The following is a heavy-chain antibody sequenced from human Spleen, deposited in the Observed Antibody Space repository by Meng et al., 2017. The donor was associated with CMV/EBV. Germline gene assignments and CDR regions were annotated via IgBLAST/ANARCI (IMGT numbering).Heavy chain of an antibody. J-gene: IGHJ6*02. D-gene: IGHD2-2*02. Sequence: SVKVSCKASGDTFRDHAISWMRQAPGQGLEWVGGIIPLFGIANYAQKFQGRVTITTDESTSTAYMSLSSLRSEDTAVYYCARDRTGDCSSTSCYNFYYYYGMDVWGQGTTVTVSS. CDR3: ARDRTGDCSSTSCYNFYYYYGMDV. CDR2: IIPLFGIA. CDR1: GDTFRDHA. V-gene: IGHV1-69*05.